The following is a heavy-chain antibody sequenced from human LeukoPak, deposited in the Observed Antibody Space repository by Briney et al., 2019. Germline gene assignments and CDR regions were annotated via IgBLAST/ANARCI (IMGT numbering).Heavy chain of an antibody. D-gene: IGHD3-10*01. CDR3: ARDGYGSGKGYFDY. CDR1: GGTFSSYA. V-gene: IGHV1-69*05. Sequence: SVKVSCKASGGTFSSYAISWVRQAPGQGLEWMGGIIPIFGTANYAQKFQGRVTITTDESTSTAYMELSSLRSDDTAVYYCARDGYGSGKGYFDYWGQGTLVTVSS. J-gene: IGHJ4*02. CDR2: IIPIFGTA.